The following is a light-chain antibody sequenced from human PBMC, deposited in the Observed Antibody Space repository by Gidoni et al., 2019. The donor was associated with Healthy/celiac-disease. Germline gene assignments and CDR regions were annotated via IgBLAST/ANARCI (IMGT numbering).Light chain of an antibody. Sequence: PGQKVTISCSGNSSNMGNNYVSWYQQLPGTAPKLLIYENNKRPTGIPDRFSGSKSGTTATLGITGLQTGDEADYDCGTWDSSLSAVVFGGGTKLTVL. CDR1: SSNMGNNY. CDR3: GTWDSSLSAVV. V-gene: IGLV1-51*02. J-gene: IGLJ2*01. CDR2: ENN.